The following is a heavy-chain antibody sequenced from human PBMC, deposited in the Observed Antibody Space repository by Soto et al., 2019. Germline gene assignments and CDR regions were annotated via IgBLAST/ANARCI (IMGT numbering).Heavy chain of an antibody. Sequence: EMQLVESGGGLVKPGGSLRLSCAASGFTFSTYTMNWVRQAPGKGLEWVSSISSGSNYIYYADSVKGRLTISRDNAKYSLYLQMNSLRAEDTAVYYCARDHCSGASCKAVFDFWGQGTLVTVSS. D-gene: IGHD2-15*01. CDR3: ARDHCSGASCKAVFDF. CDR2: ISSGSNYI. J-gene: IGHJ4*02. V-gene: IGHV3-21*02. CDR1: GFTFSTYT.